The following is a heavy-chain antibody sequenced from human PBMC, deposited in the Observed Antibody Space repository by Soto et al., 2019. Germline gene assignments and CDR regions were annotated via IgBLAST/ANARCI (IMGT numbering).Heavy chain of an antibody. V-gene: IGHV4-39*01. CDR3: ARPNDYYDSSGRINWFDP. J-gene: IGHJ5*02. Sequence: SETLSLTCTVSGGSISSSSYYWGWIRQPPGKGWEWIGSIYYSGNTYYNPSLRSRVTISVDKSKNQFSLKLSSVTAADTAVYYCARPNDYYDSSGRINWFDPWGQGTLVTVSS. D-gene: IGHD3-22*01. CDR2: IYYSGNT. CDR1: GGSISSSSYY.